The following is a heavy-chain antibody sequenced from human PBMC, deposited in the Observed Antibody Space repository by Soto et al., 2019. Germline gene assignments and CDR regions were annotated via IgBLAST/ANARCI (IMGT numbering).Heavy chain of an antibody. V-gene: IGHV4-59*08. CDR1: GVSMHTYY. J-gene: IGHJ4*02. CDR3: ARLGDYYQAFDY. D-gene: IGHD3-22*01. Sequence: SEPLSLSCSVSGVSMHTYYWSWFRQPPGKGLEWIGYIYYTGTTNYFPSLKSRATISVDTSKNQFSLNLTSVTAADTAVYYCARLGDYYQAFDYWGQGTLVTVS. CDR2: IYYTGTT.